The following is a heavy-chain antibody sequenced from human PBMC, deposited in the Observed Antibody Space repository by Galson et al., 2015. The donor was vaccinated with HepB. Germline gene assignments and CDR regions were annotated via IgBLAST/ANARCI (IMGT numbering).Heavy chain of an antibody. CDR3: ARLQWLPPDNYYYGMDV. D-gene: IGHD6-19*01. Sequence: SLRLSCAASGFTFSSYAMSWVRQAPGKGLEWVSAISGSGGSTYYADSVKGRFTISRDNSKNTLYLQMNSLRAEDTAVYYCARLQWLPPDNYYYGMDVWGQGTTVTVSS. CDR2: ISGSGGST. V-gene: IGHV3-23*01. J-gene: IGHJ6*02. CDR1: GFTFSSYA.